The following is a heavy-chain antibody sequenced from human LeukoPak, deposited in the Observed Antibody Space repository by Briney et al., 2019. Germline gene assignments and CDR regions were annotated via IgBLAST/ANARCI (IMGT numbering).Heavy chain of an antibody. J-gene: IGHJ1*01. D-gene: IGHD6-13*01. CDR1: GFTFSSYG. CDR3: AMGITAARAFFQH. CDR2: IRYDGSNK. V-gene: IGHV3-30*02. Sequence: GGSLRLSCAASGFTFSSYGMHWVRQAPGKGLEWVAFIRYDGSNKYYADSVKGRFTISRDNSKNTLYLQMNSLRAEDTAVYYCAMGITAARAFFQHWGQGTLVTVSS.